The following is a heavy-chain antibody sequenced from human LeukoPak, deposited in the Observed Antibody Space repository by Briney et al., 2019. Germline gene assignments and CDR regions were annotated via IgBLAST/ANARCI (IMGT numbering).Heavy chain of an antibody. CDR2: INSDGSTT. J-gene: IGHJ4*02. CDR3: ARDLGITADGNYFDY. D-gene: IGHD6-13*01. V-gene: IGHV3-74*03. Sequence: GGPLRLSCEVSGLTFRSYWMHWVRQAPGKGLEWASRINSDGSTTTYADSVKGRFTISRDNAKNTLYLQMNSLRAEDTAVYYCARDLGITADGNYFDYWGQGTLVTVSS. CDR1: GLTFRSYW.